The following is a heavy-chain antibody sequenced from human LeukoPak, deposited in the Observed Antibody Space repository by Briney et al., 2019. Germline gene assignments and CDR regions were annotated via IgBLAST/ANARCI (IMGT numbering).Heavy chain of an antibody. CDR1: GFTFSSYE. CDR2: ISSSGSTI. Sequence: GSLRPSCAASGFTFSSYEMNWVRQAPGKVLEWVSYISSSGSTIYYADSVKGRFTISRDNSKNTLYLQMNSLRAEDTAVYYCARPPDYYDSSPHFDYWGQGTLVTVSS. J-gene: IGHJ4*02. V-gene: IGHV3-48*03. D-gene: IGHD3-22*01. CDR3: ARPPDYYDSSPHFDY.